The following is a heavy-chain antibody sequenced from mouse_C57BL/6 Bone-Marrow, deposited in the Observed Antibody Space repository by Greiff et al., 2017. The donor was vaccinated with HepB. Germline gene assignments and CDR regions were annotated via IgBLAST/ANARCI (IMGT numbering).Heavy chain of an antibody. Sequence: VQLQQSGAELVRPGSSVKLSCKASGYTFTSYWMHWVKQRPIQGLEWIGNIDPSDSETHYNQKFKDKATLTVDKSSSTAYMQLSSLTSEDSAVYYCARKIYYDYDAWFAYGGQGTLVTVSA. J-gene: IGHJ3*01. CDR3: ARKIYYDYDAWFAY. V-gene: IGHV1-52*01. D-gene: IGHD2-4*01. CDR2: IDPSDSET. CDR1: GYTFTSYW.